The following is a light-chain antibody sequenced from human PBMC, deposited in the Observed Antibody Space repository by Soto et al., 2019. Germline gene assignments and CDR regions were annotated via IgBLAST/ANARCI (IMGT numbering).Light chain of an antibody. Sequence: EIVLTQSPATLSLSPGEGATLSCRASQSVSSYLAWYQQKPGQAPRLLIYDASNRATGIPARFSGSGSGTDFTLAISRLEPEDFAVYYCLQYGTPPYTFGQGTKVDIK. CDR2: DAS. V-gene: IGKV3-11*01. J-gene: IGKJ2*01. CDR3: LQYGTPPYT. CDR1: QSVSSY.